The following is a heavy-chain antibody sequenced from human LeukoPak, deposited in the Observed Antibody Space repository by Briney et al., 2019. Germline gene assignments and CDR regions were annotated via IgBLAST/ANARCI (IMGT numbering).Heavy chain of an antibody. Sequence: PSETLSLTCAVYGGSFSGYYWSWIRQPPGRGLEWIGSIYYSGSTYYNPSLKSRVTISVDTSKNQFSLKLSSVTAADTAVYYCARHPPTVTTRKPHWYFDLWGRGTLVTVSS. CDR2: IYYSGST. CDR3: ARHPPTVTTRKPHWYFDL. V-gene: IGHV4-34*01. J-gene: IGHJ2*01. D-gene: IGHD4-17*01. CDR1: GGSFSGYY.